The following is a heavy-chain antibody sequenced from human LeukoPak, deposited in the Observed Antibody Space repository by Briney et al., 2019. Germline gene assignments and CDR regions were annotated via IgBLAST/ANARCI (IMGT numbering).Heavy chain of an antibody. D-gene: IGHD4-11*01. Sequence: PGGSLRLSCAASGFTFSSYWMHWVRQAPGKGLVWVSHINSDGSATYADSVKSRFTIFRDNAKNTVYLQMNSLRAEDTAVYYRARAAYSDFPDYWGQGTLVTVSS. CDR1: GFTFSSYW. CDR2: INSDGSAT. V-gene: IGHV3-74*01. J-gene: IGHJ4*02. CDR3: ARAAYSDFPDY.